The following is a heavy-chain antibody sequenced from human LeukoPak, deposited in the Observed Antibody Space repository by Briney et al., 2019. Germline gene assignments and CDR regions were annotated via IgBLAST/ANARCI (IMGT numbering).Heavy chain of an antibody. D-gene: IGHD5-18*01. Sequence: SETLSLTCAVYGGSFSGYYWTWIRQPPGKGLEWIGEINHSGSTNYNPSLKSRVTISVDTSKNQFSLKLSSVTAADTAVYYCAVRVDTAMAYWGQGTLVTVSS. CDR2: INHSGST. CDR3: AVRVDTAMAY. V-gene: IGHV4-34*01. CDR1: GGSFSGYY. J-gene: IGHJ4*02.